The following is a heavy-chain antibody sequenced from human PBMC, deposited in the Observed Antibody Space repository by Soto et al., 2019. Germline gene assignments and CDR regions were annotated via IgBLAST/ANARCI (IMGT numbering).Heavy chain of an antibody. J-gene: IGHJ1*01. CDR2: ISTYNGKT. Sequence: ASVKVSCKASGYIFTDYGLSWVRQAPGQGLEWMGWISTYNGKTNYAQKLQGRVTMTTDTSTSTAYMELRSLRSDDTAVFYCARERDGTSWSSAESFQHWGQGNLVTVSS. CDR3: ARERDGTSWSSAESFQH. D-gene: IGHD6-13*01. V-gene: IGHV1-18*01. CDR1: GYIFTDYG.